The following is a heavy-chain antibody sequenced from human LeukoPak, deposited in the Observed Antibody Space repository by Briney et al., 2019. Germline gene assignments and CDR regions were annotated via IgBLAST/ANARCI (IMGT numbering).Heavy chain of an antibody. D-gene: IGHD6-6*01. CDR3: ARRKDLGSSRLASWFDP. CDR2: IYPGDSDT. V-gene: IGHV5-51*01. Sequence: GESLKISCKGSGYSFTSYWIGWVRQMPGKGLEWMGIIYPGDSDTRYSPSFQGQVTISADKSISTAYLQWSSLKASDTAMYYCARRKDLGSSRLASWFDPWGQGALVTVSS. J-gene: IGHJ5*02. CDR1: GYSFTSYW.